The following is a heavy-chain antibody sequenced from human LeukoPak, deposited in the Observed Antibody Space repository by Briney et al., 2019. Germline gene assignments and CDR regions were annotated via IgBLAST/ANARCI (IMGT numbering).Heavy chain of an antibody. CDR2: IYYSGST. V-gene: IGHV4-59*01. D-gene: IGHD1-1*01. J-gene: IGHJ4*02. CDR3: ARLTRRSGNYFDY. CDR1: GGSISSYY. Sequence: SETLSLTCTVSGGSISSYYWSWIRQPPGKGLEWIGYIYYSGSTDSNPSLKSRVTISVDTSKNQFSLKLRSVTAADTAVYYCARLTRRSGNYFDYWGQGTLVTVSS.